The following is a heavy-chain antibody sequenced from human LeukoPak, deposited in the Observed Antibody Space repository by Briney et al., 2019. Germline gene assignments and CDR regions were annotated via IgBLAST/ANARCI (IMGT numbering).Heavy chain of an antibody. Sequence: PGGSLRLSCEGSGFTFSIYGMHWVRQAPGKGLEWVAVVSYDGSKTFYADSVKGRFTISRDNSKNTLYLQMNSLRVQDTAVYFCAKGGGSGFYDSSAYAIDCWGQGTLVTVSS. D-gene: IGHD3-22*01. J-gene: IGHJ4*02. CDR3: AKGGGSGFYDSSAYAIDC. CDR1: GFTFSIYG. CDR2: VSYDGSKT. V-gene: IGHV3-30*18.